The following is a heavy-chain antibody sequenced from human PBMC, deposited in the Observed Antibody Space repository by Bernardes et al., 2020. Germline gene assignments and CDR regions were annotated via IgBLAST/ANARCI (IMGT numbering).Heavy chain of an antibody. J-gene: IGHJ6*03. CDR2: IRGSGSST. Sequence: GGSLRLSCAASGFTFSNYAMSWVRQSPGKGLEWVSLIRGSGSSTYYADSVKGRFTLSGDNSKNTVFLQMNSLRAEDTAVYYCAKEDVPYYMDVWGKGTTVTVSS. CDR1: GFTFSNYA. CDR3: AKEDVPYYMDV. V-gene: IGHV3-23*01.